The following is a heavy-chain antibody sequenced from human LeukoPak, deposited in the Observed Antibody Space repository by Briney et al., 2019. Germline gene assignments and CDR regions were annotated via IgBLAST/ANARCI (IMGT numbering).Heavy chain of an antibody. CDR2: IYYSGST. CDR1: GGSISSSSYY. J-gene: IGHJ4*02. D-gene: IGHD4-17*01. CDR3: ALTTVTPIFDY. Sequence: SETLSLTCTVSGGSISSSSYYWGWIRQPPGKGLEWIGSIYYSGSTYYNPSLKSRVTISVDTSKNQFSLKLSSVTAADTAVYYCALTTVTPIFDYWGQGTLVTVSS. V-gene: IGHV4-39*01.